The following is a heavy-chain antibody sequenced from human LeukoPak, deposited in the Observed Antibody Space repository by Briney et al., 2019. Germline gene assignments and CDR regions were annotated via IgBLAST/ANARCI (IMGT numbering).Heavy chain of an antibody. V-gene: IGHV4-4*09. CDR1: GGSISSYY. D-gene: IGHD2-2*01. CDR2: IYTSGST. CDR3: ARSGRHCSSTSCYPRPSNWFDP. Sequence: SKTLSLTCTVSGGSISSYYWGWIRQPPGKGLEWIGYIYTSGSTNYNPSLKSRVNISVDTSKNQFSLKLSSVTAADTAVYYCARSGRHCSSTSCYPRPSNWFDPWGQGTLVTVSS. J-gene: IGHJ5*02.